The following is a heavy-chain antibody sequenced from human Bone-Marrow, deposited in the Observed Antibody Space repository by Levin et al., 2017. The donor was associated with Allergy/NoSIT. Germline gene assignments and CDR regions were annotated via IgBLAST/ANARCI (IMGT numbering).Heavy chain of an antibody. V-gene: IGHV4-31*03. CDR2: IYYSGST. D-gene: IGHD2-2*01. CDR3: ARVLGYCSSTSCYGIYYYMDV. Sequence: SETLSLTCTVSGGSISSGGYYWSWIRQHPGKGLEWIGYIYYSGSTYYNPSLKSRVTISVDTSKNQFSLKLSSVTAADTAVYYCARVLGYCSSTSCYGIYYYMDVWGKGTTVTVSS. CDR1: GGSISSGGYY. J-gene: IGHJ6*03.